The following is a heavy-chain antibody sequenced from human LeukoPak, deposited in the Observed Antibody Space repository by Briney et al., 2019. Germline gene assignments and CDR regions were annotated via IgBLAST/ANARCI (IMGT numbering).Heavy chain of an antibody. D-gene: IGHD4-23*01. CDR1: GLTLRIQA. CDR3: AKDYGGNPFEY. J-gene: IGHJ4*02. Sequence: GGSLRLSCAASGLTLRIQAMSWVRQAPGRGLEWVSAISGGGDYTYYGDSVKGRFTISRDNTKNTLYLQMNSLRPEDTAVYYCAKDYGGNPFEYWGQGTLVTVSS. CDR2: ISGGGDYT. V-gene: IGHV3-23*01.